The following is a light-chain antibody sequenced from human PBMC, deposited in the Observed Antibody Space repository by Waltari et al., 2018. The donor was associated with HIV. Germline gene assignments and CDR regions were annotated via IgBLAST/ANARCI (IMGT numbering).Light chain of an antibody. J-gene: IGKJ1*01. Sequence: DIVMTQSPDSLVVSLGERATINCKSSQSVLYSSNNKNYLAWYQQKPGQPPKLLIYWASTRESRVPDRFSGSGSGTDFTLTISSLQAEDVAVYYCQQYYSTPWTFGQGTKVEIK. CDR2: WAS. CDR1: QSVLYSSNNKNY. V-gene: IGKV4-1*01. CDR3: QQYYSTPWT.